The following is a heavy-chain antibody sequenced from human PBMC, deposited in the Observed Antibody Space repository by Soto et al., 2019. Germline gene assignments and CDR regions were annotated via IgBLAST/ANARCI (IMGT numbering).Heavy chain of an antibody. Sequence: QVQLVESGGGVVQPGRSLRLSCAASGFTFSSYGMHWVRQAPGKGLEWVAVISYDGSNKYYADSVKGRFTISRDNSKNTLYQQMHSLRAEDTAVYYCAKEHEMLLLWPQPTWYWGQGTLVTVSS. CDR3: AKEHEMLLLWPQPTWY. CDR1: GFTFSSYG. D-gene: IGHD2-15*01. J-gene: IGHJ4*02. CDR2: ISYDGSNK. V-gene: IGHV3-30*18.